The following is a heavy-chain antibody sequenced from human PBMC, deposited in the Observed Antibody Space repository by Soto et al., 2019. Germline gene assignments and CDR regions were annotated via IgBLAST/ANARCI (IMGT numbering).Heavy chain of an antibody. CDR2: INPNDGGT. Sequence: ASVKVSCKASGGTFSSYSINWLRQAPGQGLEWMGWINPNDGGTNYAQKFQGRVTMTRDTSTSTVYMELSSLRSEDTAVYYCARDRIDYYDSSGHFDYWGQGTLVTVSS. V-gene: IGHV1-2*02. J-gene: IGHJ4*02. D-gene: IGHD3-22*01. CDR3: ARDRIDYYDSSGHFDY. CDR1: GGTFSSYS.